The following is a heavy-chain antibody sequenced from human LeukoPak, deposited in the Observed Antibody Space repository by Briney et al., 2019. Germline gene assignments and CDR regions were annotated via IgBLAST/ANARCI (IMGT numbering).Heavy chain of an antibody. J-gene: IGHJ1*01. CDR1: GFTFSSYA. CDR3: AQTKGRNYDFWSGPLPFQH. Sequence: GGSLRLSCAASGFTFSSYAMSWVRQAPGKGLEWVSAISGSGGSTYYADSVKGRFTISRDNSKNTLYLQMNSLRAEDTAVYYCAQTKGRNYDFWSGPLPFQHWGQGTLVTVSS. V-gene: IGHV3-23*01. D-gene: IGHD3-3*01. CDR2: ISGSGGST.